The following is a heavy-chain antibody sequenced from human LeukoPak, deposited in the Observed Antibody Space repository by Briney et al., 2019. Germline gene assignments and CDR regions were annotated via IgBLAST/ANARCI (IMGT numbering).Heavy chain of an antibody. Sequence: GGSLRLSCAASGFTYSSYWMHWVRQAPGKGLVWVARIKGDGSYTFYADSVKGRFTISRDNAKNTLYLQMNSLRAEDTALYYCARDLRVVITGSFDSWGQGTLVTVSS. D-gene: IGHD3-22*01. CDR1: GFTYSSYW. J-gene: IGHJ4*02. V-gene: IGHV3-74*01. CDR2: IKGDGSYT. CDR3: ARDLRVVITGSFDS.